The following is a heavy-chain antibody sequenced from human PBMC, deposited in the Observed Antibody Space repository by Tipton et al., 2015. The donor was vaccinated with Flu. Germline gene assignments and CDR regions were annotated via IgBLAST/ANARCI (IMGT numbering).Heavy chain of an antibody. V-gene: IGHV3-33*08. CDR3: ARDKYCSGGRDGRCYYHGMDV. Sequence: SLRLSCAASGFTFSSYAMHWVRQAPGKGLEWVAVIWYDGSNKYYADSVKGRFTISRDNSKNRLYLQMNSLRAEDTAVYYCARDKYCSGGRDGRCYYHGMDVWGQGTTVTVSS. CDR2: IWYDGSNK. J-gene: IGHJ6*02. CDR1: GFTFSSYA. D-gene: IGHD2-15*01.